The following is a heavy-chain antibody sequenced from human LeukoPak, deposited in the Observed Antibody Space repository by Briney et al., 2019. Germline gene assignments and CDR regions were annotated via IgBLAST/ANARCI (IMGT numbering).Heavy chain of an antibody. J-gene: IGHJ4*02. CDR1: GYTFTTYN. D-gene: IGHD1-14*01. V-gene: IGHV1-18*01. CDR3: ARELTFSGNHRNFDY. Sequence: ASVKVSCKASGYTFTTYNINWVRQAPGQGLEWMGWISGYNGNTNYAQKLQGRVTMTTDTSTSTAYMELRSLKSDDTAVYYCARELTFSGNHRNFDYWGQGALVSVSS. CDR2: ISGYNGNT.